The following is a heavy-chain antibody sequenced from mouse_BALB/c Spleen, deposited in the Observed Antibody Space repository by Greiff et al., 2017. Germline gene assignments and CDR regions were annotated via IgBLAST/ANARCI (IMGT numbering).Heavy chain of an antibody. Sequence: QVQLQQPGAELVRPGASVKLSCKASGYTFTSYWINWVKQRPGQGLEWIGNIYPPDSYTNYNQKFKDKATLTVDKSSSTAYMQLSSPTSEDSAVYYCTRSKYGNYHAYGGQGTSVTVSS. CDR1: GYTFTSYW. CDR3: TRSKYGNYHAY. CDR2: IYPPDSYT. V-gene: IGHV1-69*02. D-gene: IGHD2-10*02. J-gene: IGHJ4*01.